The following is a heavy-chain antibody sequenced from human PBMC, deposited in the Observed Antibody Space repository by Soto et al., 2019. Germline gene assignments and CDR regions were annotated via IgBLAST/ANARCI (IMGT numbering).Heavy chain of an antibody. CDR2: IIPIFGTA. D-gene: IGHD2-2*02. J-gene: IGHJ6*02. CDR1: GGTFSSYA. Sequence: QVQLVQSGAEVKKPGSSVKVSCKASGGTFSSYAISWVRQAPGQGLEWMGGIIPIFGTANYAQKFQGRVTITADESTSTAYMELSSLRSEDTAVYYCVRGMDIVVVPAAIRGYYYYYGMDVWGQGTTVTVSS. V-gene: IGHV1-69*01. CDR3: VRGMDIVVVPAAIRGYYYYYGMDV.